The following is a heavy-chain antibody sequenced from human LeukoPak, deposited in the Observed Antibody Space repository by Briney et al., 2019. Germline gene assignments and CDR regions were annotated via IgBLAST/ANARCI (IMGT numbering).Heavy chain of an antibody. V-gene: IGHV3-30-3*01. D-gene: IGHD5-24*01. CDR1: GFTFSSYA. J-gene: IGHJ4*02. CDR2: ISYDGGNK. CDR3: ARGEMATVPSFDY. Sequence: GGSLRLSCAASGFTFSSYAMHWVRQAPGKGLEWVAVISYDGGNKYYADSVKGRFTISRDNSKNTLYLQMNSLRAEDTAVYYCARGEMATVPSFDYWGQGTLVTVSS.